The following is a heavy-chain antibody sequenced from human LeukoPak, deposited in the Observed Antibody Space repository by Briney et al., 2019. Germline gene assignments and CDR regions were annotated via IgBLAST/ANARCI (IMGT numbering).Heavy chain of an antibody. D-gene: IGHD4-17*01. CDR2: IRYDGSEK. J-gene: IGHJ4*02. CDR3: ARYRLRYFDY. Sequence: TGGSLRLSCEASGFIFNNYWMSWVRQAPGKGLEWVAHIRYDGSEKYYVDSVKGRFTISRDNAKNSLYLQMNSLRAEDTAVYYCARYRLRYFDYWGQGTLVTVSS. V-gene: IGHV3-7*01. CDR1: GFIFNNYW.